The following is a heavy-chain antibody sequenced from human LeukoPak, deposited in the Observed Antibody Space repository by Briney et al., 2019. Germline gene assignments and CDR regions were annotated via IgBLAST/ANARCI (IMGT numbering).Heavy chain of an antibody. D-gene: IGHD6-19*01. CDR2: IYPGDSDT. Sequence: GESLKISCKGSGYSFTSYWIGWVRQMPGKGLEWMGIIYPGDSDTRYSPSFQGQVTISADKSISTAYLQWSSLKASDTAMYYCARRTWPEYSSGLIEYNWFDPWGQGTLVTVSS. J-gene: IGHJ5*02. CDR1: GYSFTSYW. CDR3: ARRTWPEYSSGLIEYNWFDP. V-gene: IGHV5-51*01.